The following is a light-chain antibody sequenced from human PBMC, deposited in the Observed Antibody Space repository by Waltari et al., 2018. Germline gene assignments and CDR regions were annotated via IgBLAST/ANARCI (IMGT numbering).Light chain of an antibody. CDR2: KAS. CDR3: QQYDSYPLT. Sequence: DIQMTQYPSTLTASVGDRVTITCRASQCISSWLAWHQQKAGKAPKLLIYKASNLESGVPSRFSGSGSGTEFTLTISSLQPDDVATYFRQQYDSYPLTFGGGTKVQIK. J-gene: IGKJ4*01. CDR1: QCISSW. V-gene: IGKV1-5*03.